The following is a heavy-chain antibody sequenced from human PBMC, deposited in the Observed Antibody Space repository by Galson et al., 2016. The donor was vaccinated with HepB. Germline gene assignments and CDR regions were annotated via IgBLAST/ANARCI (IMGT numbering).Heavy chain of an antibody. V-gene: IGHV3-64*01. J-gene: IGHJ4*02. Sequence: SLRLSCAASGFTFKNFAMHWFRQAPGKGLEHVGGTNSNGGTTYHVTSVKGRFSISRDNSKNILYLHMGSLTADDTSVYYCARAEEWELPNPDYWGQGALVTVSS. CDR1: GFTFKNFA. D-gene: IGHD1-26*01. CDR2: TNSNGGTT. CDR3: ARAEEWELPNPDY.